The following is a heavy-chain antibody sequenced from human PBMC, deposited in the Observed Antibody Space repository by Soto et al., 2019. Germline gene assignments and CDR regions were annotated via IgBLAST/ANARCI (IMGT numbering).Heavy chain of an antibody. V-gene: IGHV3-9*01. CDR1: GFTFDDYA. J-gene: IGHJ4*02. CDR3: VKDSESSGYLTHLDY. D-gene: IGHD3-22*01. CDR2: LTWNGEVL. Sequence: PGGSLRLSCVASGFTFDDYAIHWVRQTPGKGLEWVSGLTWNGEVLGYADSVKGRFTISRDSAKNSLYLEMNSLRPEDTALYYCVKDSESSGYLTHLDYWGQGTLVTVSS.